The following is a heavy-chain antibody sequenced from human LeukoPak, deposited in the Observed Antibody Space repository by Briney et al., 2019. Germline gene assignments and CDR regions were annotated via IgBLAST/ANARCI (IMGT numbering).Heavy chain of an antibody. CDR2: IIPILGIA. Sequence: ASVKVSCKASGGTFSSYAISWVRQAPGQGLEWMGRIIPILGIANYAQKFQGRVTITADKSTSTAYMELSGLRSEDTAVYYCAREIHIGSVLDYWGQGTLVTVSS. D-gene: IGHD3-10*01. CDR1: GGTFSSYA. CDR3: AREIHIGSVLDY. J-gene: IGHJ4*02. V-gene: IGHV1-69*04.